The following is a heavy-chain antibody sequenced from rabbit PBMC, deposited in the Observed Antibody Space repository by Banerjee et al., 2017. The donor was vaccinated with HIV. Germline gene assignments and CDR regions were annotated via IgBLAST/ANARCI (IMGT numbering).Heavy chain of an antibody. D-gene: IGHD4-2*01. Sequence: QEQLKESGGGLVQPGGSLKLSCKASGFSFNNNYVMCWVRQAPGKGLEWIACINSNTGNTVYASWAKGPFTISKTSSTTVDLKMTSLTAADTATYFCARDPAGREDFNLWGQGTLVTVS. J-gene: IGHJ4*01. V-gene: IGHV1S45*01. CDR2: INSNTGNT. CDR3: ARDPAGREDFNL. CDR1: GFSFNNNYV.